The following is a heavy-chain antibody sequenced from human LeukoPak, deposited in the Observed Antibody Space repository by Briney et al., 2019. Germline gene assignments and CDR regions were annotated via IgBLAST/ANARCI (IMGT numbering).Heavy chain of an antibody. CDR1: GGSFSGYY. CDR2: IYHSGST. V-gene: IGHV4-34*01. CDR3: ARGGPNWFDP. J-gene: IGHJ5*02. Sequence: SETLSLTCAVYGGSFSGYYWSWIRQPPGKGLEWIGYIYHSGSTYYNPSLKSRVTISADRSKNQFSLKLSSVTAADTAVYYCARGGPNWFDPWGQGTLVTVSS.